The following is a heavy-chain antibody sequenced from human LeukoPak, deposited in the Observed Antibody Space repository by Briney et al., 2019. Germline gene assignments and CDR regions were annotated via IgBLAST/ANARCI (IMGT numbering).Heavy chain of an antibody. CDR1: GFTFSSYG. J-gene: IGHJ4*02. CDR2: IWYDGSNK. Sequence: GRSLRLSCAASGFTFSSYGMHWVRQAPGKGLEWVAVIWYDGSNKYYGDSVKGRFTISRDNSKNTLYLQMNSLRDEDTAVYYCARDDYGSGSGRWVYWGQGTLVTVSS. CDR3: ARDDYGSGSGRWVY. V-gene: IGHV3-33*01. D-gene: IGHD3-10*01.